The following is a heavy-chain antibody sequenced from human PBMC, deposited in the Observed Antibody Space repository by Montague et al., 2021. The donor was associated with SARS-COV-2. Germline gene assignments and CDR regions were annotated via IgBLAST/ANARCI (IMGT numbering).Heavy chain of an antibody. CDR3: ARERLDCSGTSCYTNGLDV. J-gene: IGHJ6*02. V-gene: IGHV4-61*01. CDR2: VYYSGTA. Sequence: SETLSLTCTVSGGSVRSGLYYWTWIRQPPGKGLEWIGYVYYSGTANHNPSLKSLLTLTADTSKNQFSLKLSSVTAADTAIYYCARERLDCSGTSCYTNGLDVWGQGTMVTVSS. D-gene: IGHD2-15*01. CDR1: GGSVRSGLYY.